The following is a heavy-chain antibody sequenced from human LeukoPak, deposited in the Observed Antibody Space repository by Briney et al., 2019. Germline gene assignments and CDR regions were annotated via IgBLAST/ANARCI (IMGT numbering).Heavy chain of an antibody. D-gene: IGHD1-1*01. CDR1: GGSFSGYY. Sequence: PSETLSLTCAVYGGSFSGYYWSWIRQPPGKGLEWIGEINHSGSTNYNPSLKSRVTISVDTSKNQFSLKLSSVTAADTAVYYCARTSLGKRRPFDYWGQGTLVTVSS. V-gene: IGHV4-34*01. J-gene: IGHJ4*02. CDR3: ARTSLGKRRPFDY. CDR2: INHSGST.